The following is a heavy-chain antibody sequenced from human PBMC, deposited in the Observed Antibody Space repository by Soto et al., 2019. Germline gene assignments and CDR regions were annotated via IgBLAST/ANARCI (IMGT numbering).Heavy chain of an antibody. V-gene: IGHV1-46*01. D-gene: IGHD3-16*01. Sequence: QVQLLQSGPEVKKPGAPVKVSCKAIGYTFRDNYMHWVRQAPGQGLEWMGVINPSGGGTTYAQKFQGRVTMTKDTSTTTFYMELTSLRSEDTAVYYCARGGGDGHTDYWGQGTLVTVSS. CDR3: ARGGGDGHTDY. J-gene: IGHJ4*02. CDR2: INPSGGGT. CDR1: GYTFRDNY.